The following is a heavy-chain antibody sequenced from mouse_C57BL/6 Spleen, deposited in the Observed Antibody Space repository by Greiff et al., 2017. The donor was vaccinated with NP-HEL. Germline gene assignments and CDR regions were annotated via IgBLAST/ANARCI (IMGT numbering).Heavy chain of an antibody. CDR1: GYTFTDYY. V-gene: IGHV1-75*01. Sequence: VKLMESGPELVKPGASVKISCKASGYTFTDYYINWVKQRPGQGLAWIGWIFPGSGSTYYNEKFKGKATLTVDKSSSTAYMLLSSLTSEDSAVYFCARWTYYGSSYYFDYWGQGTTLTVSS. CDR2: IFPGSGST. CDR3: ARWTYYGSSYYFDY. D-gene: IGHD1-1*01. J-gene: IGHJ2*01.